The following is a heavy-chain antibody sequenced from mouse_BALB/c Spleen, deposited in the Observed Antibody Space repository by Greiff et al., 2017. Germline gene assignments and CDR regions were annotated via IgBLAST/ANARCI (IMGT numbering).Heavy chain of an antibody. CDR3: ARFRYDGYPDY. CDR1: GYTFTDYY. Sequence: VKLMESGAELARPGASVKLSCKASGYTFTDYYINWVKQRTGQGLEWIGEIYPGSGNTYYNEKFKGKATLTADKSSSTAYMQLSSLTSEDSAVYFCARFRYDGYPDYWGQGTTLTVSS. V-gene: IGHV1-77*01. D-gene: IGHD2-3*01. CDR2: IYPGSGNT. J-gene: IGHJ2*01.